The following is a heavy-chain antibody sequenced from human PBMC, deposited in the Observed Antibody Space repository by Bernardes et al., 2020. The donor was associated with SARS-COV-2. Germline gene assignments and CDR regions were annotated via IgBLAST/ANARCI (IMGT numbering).Heavy chain of an antibody. D-gene: IGHD2-15*01. CDR2: ILHTGST. V-gene: IGHV4-4*02. CDR3: ARGGNWIWDY. Sequence: TLSLTCAVSGGSISSSNWWTWVRQPPGKGLEWIGEILHTGSTNYNPSLKSRVTMSVDKSKNQFSLKLSSVTAADTAVYYCARGGNWIWDYWGQGTLVTVSS. J-gene: IGHJ4*02. CDR1: GGSISSSNW.